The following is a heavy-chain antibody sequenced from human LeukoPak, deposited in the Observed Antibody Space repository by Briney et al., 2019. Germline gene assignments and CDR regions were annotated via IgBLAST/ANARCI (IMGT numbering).Heavy chain of an antibody. V-gene: IGHV3-11*01. J-gene: IGHJ4*02. D-gene: IGHD3-22*01. CDR1: GFTFSDYY. CDR2: ISSSGSTI. CDR3: AKDMGDSSGYYDY. Sequence: GGSLRLSCAASGFTFSDYYMSWIRQAPGKGLEWVSYISSSGSTIYYADSVKGRFTISRDNAKNSLYLQMNSLRAEDTALYYCAKDMGDSSGYYDYWGQGTLVTVSS.